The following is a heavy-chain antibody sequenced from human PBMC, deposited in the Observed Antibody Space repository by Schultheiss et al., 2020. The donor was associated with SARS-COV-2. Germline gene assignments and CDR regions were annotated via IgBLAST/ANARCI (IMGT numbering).Heavy chain of an antibody. CDR1: GFTLNNFG. Sequence: GESLKISCVASGFTLNNFGMHWVRQAPGKGLEWVAVISYDGSNKYYADSVKGRFTISRDNAKNSLYLQMNSLRAEDTAVYYCARERVGGYCSSTSCRYGSWFDPWGQGTLVTVSS. J-gene: IGHJ5*02. CDR3: ARERVGGYCSSTSCRYGSWFDP. CDR2: ISYDGSNK. D-gene: IGHD2-2*01. V-gene: IGHV3-30*03.